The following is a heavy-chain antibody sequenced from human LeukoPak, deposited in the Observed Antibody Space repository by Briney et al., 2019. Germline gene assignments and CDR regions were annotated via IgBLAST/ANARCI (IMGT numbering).Heavy chain of an antibody. V-gene: IGHV4-39*07. CDR1: GGSISSSSYY. CDR3: ASGSGMI. Sequence: SETLALTCTVSGGSISSSSYYWGWIRQPPGKGLEWIGSIYYSGSTYYNPSLKSRVTISVDTSKNQFSLKLSSVTAADTAVYYCASGSGMIWGQGTLVTVSS. J-gene: IGHJ4*02. CDR2: IYYSGST. D-gene: IGHD3-10*01.